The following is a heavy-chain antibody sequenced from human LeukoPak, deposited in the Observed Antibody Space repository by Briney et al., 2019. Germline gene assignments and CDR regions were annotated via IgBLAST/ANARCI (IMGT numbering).Heavy chain of an antibody. Sequence: SETLSLTCTVSGGSISSYYWSWIRQPPGKGPEWIGSIYHGGSTYYNPSLKSRVTISVDTSKNQFFLKLSSVTAADTAVYYCAREYCTNGVCPYYYYYMDVWGKGTTVTVSS. D-gene: IGHD2-8*01. V-gene: IGHV4-38-2*02. CDR3: AREYCTNGVCPYYYYYMDV. CDR2: IYHGGST. CDR1: GGSISSYY. J-gene: IGHJ6*03.